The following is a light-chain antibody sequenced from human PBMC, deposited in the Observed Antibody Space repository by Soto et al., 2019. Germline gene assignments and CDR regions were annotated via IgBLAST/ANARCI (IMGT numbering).Light chain of an antibody. J-gene: IGKJ3*01. V-gene: IGKV3-20*01. CDR1: PTITLNY. CDR2: GVS. CDR3: QQDGSSPFN. Sequence: EIVLTQSPGTLSLSPGERATLSCRASPTITLNYLDWYQQKPGQAPRLLIYGVSTRATGIPDKFSGSGSGTDFTLTISRLEPEYFAVYYCQQDGSSPFNFGPGSKVYIK.